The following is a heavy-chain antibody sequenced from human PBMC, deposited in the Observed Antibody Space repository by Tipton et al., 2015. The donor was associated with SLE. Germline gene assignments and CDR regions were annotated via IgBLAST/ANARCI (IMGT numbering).Heavy chain of an antibody. CDR3: ARHPTYFDY. J-gene: IGHJ4*02. CDR1: GYSISSGYY. CDR2: IYHSGST. V-gene: IGHV4-38-2*02. Sequence: LRLSCTVSGYSISSGYYWGWIRQPPGKGLEWIGSIYHSGSTYYNPSLKSRVTISLDTSKNQFSLRLSSVTAADTAVYYCARHPTYFDYWGQGTLVTVS.